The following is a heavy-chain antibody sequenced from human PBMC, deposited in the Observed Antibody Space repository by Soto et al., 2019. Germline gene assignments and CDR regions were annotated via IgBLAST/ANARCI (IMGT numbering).Heavy chain of an antibody. CDR1: GFTFNIYA. Sequence: EVQLLESGGDLIQPGGSLRLSCAASGFTFNIYAMTWVRQAPGKGLEWVSAISRYGDITYYADSVEGRFTISRDNSKNTLYLQMNRRRAEETAVYYCAKDRYLDHDSRGYLFDNWGQGTLVTVSS. CDR3: AKDRYLDHDSRGYLFDN. D-gene: IGHD3-22*01. J-gene: IGHJ4*02. V-gene: IGHV3-23*01. CDR2: ISRYGDIT.